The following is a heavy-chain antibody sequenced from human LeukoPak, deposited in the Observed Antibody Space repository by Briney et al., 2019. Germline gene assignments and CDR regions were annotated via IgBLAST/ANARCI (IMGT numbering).Heavy chain of an antibody. Sequence: GGSLRLSCAASGFTFSSYAMSWVRQAPGKGLEWVSAISGSGGSTYYADSVKGRFTISRGNSKNTLYLQMNSLRAEDTAVYYCAKNNYYGSGSGNDYWGQGTLVTVSS. V-gene: IGHV3-23*01. D-gene: IGHD3-10*01. CDR2: ISGSGGST. J-gene: IGHJ4*02. CDR1: GFTFSSYA. CDR3: AKNNYYGSGSGNDY.